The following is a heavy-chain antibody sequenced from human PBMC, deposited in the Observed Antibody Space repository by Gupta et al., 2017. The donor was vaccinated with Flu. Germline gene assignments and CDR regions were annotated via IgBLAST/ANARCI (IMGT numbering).Heavy chain of an antibody. D-gene: IGHD3-22*01. V-gene: IGHV4-4*07. Sequence: HWNWVRQPAGRGLEWLGRVYIGGSSVYNPSLRSRVSMSVDTSKNQVSLKVNSVTAADTAVYYFARGGLETSGYYYYYYGMDVWGPGPPVTVS. CDR2: VYIGGSS. CDR1: H. J-gene: IGHJ6*02. CDR3: ARGGLETSGYYYYYYGMDV.